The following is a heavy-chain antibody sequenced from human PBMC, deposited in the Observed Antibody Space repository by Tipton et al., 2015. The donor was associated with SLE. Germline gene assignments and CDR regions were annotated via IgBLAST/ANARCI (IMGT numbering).Heavy chain of an antibody. CDR3: ARGLGMDV. Sequence: LRLSCTVSGGSLSSGSHYWGWIRQPPGKGLEWIGSIHYSGSTYYNPSLKSRVTISVDTSKNQFSLKLSSVTAADRAVYYCARGLGMDVWGQGTTVTVSS. CDR2: IHYSGST. V-gene: IGHV4-39*01. J-gene: IGHJ6*02. CDR1: GGSLSSGSHY.